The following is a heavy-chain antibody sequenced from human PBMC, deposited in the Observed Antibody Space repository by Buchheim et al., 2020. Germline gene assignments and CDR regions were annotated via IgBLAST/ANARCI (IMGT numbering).Heavy chain of an antibody. D-gene: IGHD5-18*01. CDR3: ARVPIESYGWYYFDY. Sequence: EVQLVESGGGLVQPGGSLRLSCAASGFTFSSYEMNWVRQAPGKGLEWVSYISSSGSTIYYADSVKGRFTISRDNAKNSLHLQMNSLRAEDTAVYYCARVPIESYGWYYFDYWGQGTL. J-gene: IGHJ4*02. CDR1: GFTFSSYE. V-gene: IGHV3-48*03. CDR2: ISSSGSTI.